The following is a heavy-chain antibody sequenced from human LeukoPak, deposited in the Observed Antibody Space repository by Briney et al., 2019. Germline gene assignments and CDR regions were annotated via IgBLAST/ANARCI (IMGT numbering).Heavy chain of an antibody. D-gene: IGHD3-3*01. V-gene: IGHV4-38-2*01. CDR1: GYSISSGYY. J-gene: IGHJ4*02. CDR3: ARQGGGRITVFGVVIPFDY. CDR2: IYHSGST. Sequence: PSXTLSLTCAVSGYSISSGYYWGWIRPPPGKGLEWIGSIYHSGSTYYNPSLKSRVTISVDTSKNQFSLKLSSVTAADTAVYYCARQGGGRITVFGVVIPFDYWGQGTLVTVSS.